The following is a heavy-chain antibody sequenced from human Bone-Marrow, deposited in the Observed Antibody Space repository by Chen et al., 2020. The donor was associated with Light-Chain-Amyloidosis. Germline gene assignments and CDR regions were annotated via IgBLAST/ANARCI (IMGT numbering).Heavy chain of an antibody. CDR2: INHSGST. D-gene: IGHD1-1*01. J-gene: IGHJ6*03. Sequence: QVQLQQWGAGLSKPSETLSLTCAVYGGSFSGYYWSWIRQPPGKGLEWIGEINHSGSTNYNPSLKSRVTISVDTSKNQFSLKLSSVTAADTAVYYCARGGSTTGTYYYYMDVWGKGTTVTVSS. CDR3: ARGGSTTGTYYYYMDV. V-gene: IGHV4-34*01. CDR1: GGSFSGYY.